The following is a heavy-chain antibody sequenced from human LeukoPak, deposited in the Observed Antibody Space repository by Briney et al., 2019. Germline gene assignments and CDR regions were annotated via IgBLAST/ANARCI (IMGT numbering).Heavy chain of an antibody. CDR1: GYSISSGYY. Sequence: PSETLSLTCIVSGYSISSGYYWGWMRQPPGKGLEWIGTIDHSGSTYYNPSLKSRVTISGDTSNNQFSLRLTSVTAADTAVYYCVIVRRIYYGANPEGDVWGKGITGIVSS. D-gene: IGHD4/OR15-4a*01. CDR3: VIVRRIYYGANPEGDV. V-gene: IGHV4-38-2*02. CDR2: IDHSGST. J-gene: IGHJ6*04.